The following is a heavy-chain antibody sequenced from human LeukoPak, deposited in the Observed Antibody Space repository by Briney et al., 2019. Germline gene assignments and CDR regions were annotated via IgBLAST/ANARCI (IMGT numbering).Heavy chain of an antibody. CDR3: AKDRGITMVRGVITYYFDY. D-gene: IGHD3-10*01. Sequence: GGSLRLSCAASGFTFDDYAMHWVRQAPGKGLEWVSGISWNSGSIGYADSGKGRFTISRDNAKNSLYLQMNSLRAEDTALYYCAKDRGITMVRGVITYYFDYWGQGTLVTVSS. J-gene: IGHJ4*02. CDR1: GFTFDDYA. CDR2: ISWNSGSI. V-gene: IGHV3-9*01.